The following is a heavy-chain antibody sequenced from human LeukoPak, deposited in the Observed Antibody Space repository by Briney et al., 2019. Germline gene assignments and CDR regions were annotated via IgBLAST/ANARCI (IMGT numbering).Heavy chain of an antibody. D-gene: IGHD6-6*01. J-gene: IGHJ3*02. CDR3: AKDLVGYSSSSLAFDI. V-gene: IGHV3-30-3*01. CDR1: GFTFSSYA. Sequence: QSGGSLRLSCAASGFTFSSYAMHWVRQAPGKGLEWVAVISYDGSNKYYADSVKGRFTISRDNSKNTLYLQMNSLRAEDTAVYYCAKDLVGYSSSSLAFDIWGQGTMVTVSS. CDR2: ISYDGSNK.